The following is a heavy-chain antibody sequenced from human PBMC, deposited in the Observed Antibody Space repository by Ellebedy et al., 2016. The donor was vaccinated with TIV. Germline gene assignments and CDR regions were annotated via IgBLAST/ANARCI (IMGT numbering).Heavy chain of an antibody. D-gene: IGHD3-10*01. J-gene: IGHJ6*03. Sequence: GESLKISCAASGFSFSAYGMHWVRQAPGKGLEHVSAISCTGGNTNYADSVKGRFTISRDNSKNTLYLQMGGLRPEDMAVYYCARGVSASSMDVWGKGTTVTVSS. CDR1: GFSFSAYG. CDR3: ARGVSASSMDV. CDR2: ISCTGGNT. V-gene: IGHV3-64*02.